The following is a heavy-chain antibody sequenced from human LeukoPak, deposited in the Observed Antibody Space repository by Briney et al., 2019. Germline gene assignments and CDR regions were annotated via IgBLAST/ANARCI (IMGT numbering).Heavy chain of an antibody. CDR1: GFTFSSYA. Sequence: PGGSLRLSCAASGFTFSSYAMHWVRQAPGKGLEWVAVISHDGSNKYYADSVKGRFTISRDNSKNTLYLQMNSLRAEDTAVYYCARDSYYDFWSGSKREFDYWGQGTLVTVSS. CDR2: ISHDGSNK. CDR3: ARDSYYDFWSGSKREFDY. J-gene: IGHJ4*02. V-gene: IGHV3-30-3*01. D-gene: IGHD3-3*01.